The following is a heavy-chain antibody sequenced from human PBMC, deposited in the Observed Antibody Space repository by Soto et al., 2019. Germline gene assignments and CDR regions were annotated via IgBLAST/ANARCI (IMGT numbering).Heavy chain of an antibody. J-gene: IGHJ5*02. CDR2: ISAYNGNT. Sequence: ASVKVSCKASGYTFTSYGISWVRQAPGQGLEWMGWISAYNGNTNYAQKLQGRVTMTTDTSTSTAYMELRSLRSDDTAVYYCAREAYYYDSSGYYFWFDPWGQGILVNVSS. CDR1: GYTFTSYG. CDR3: AREAYYYDSSGYYFWFDP. D-gene: IGHD3-22*01. V-gene: IGHV1-18*01.